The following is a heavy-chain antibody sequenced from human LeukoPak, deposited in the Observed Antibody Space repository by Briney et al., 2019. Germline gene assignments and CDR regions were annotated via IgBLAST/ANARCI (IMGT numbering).Heavy chain of an antibody. D-gene: IGHD4-17*01. Sequence: PGGSLRLSCAASGFTFNNYWMSWVRQAPGKGLEWVANIKQDGIEKYYVDSVKGRFTISRDNAKNPLYLQMNSLRAEDTAIYYCTRVPYGDYWSSDYWGQGTLVTVSS. CDR2: IKQDGIEK. CDR3: TRVPYGDYWSSDY. J-gene: IGHJ4*02. V-gene: IGHV3-7*01. CDR1: GFTFNNYW.